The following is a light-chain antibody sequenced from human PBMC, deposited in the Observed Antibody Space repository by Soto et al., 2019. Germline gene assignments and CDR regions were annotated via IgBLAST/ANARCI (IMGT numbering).Light chain of an antibody. V-gene: IGLV2-23*02. CDR2: EAT. Sequence: QSVLTQPASVSGSPGQSITISCTGTSSDVGSYDLVSWYQHHPGKAPKFIIYEATKRPSGVSNRFSGSKSGNTASLTISGLQAEDEADYYCCSYAGYTTLVLFGGGTKVTVL. J-gene: IGLJ2*01. CDR1: SSDVGSYDL. CDR3: CSYAGYTTLVL.